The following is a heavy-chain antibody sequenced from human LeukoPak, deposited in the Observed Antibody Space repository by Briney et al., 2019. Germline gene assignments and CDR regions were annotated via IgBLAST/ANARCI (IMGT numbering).Heavy chain of an antibody. Sequence: PGGSLRLSCAASGFTFNNYAMTWVRQAPGKGLEWVSVVSGSGDNTNYADSVKGRSTIFRDNAKNTLYLQMNSLRAEDTAVYYCVRDLGGRSGHWGQGTLVTVSS. CDR3: VRDLGGRSGH. CDR2: VSGSGDNT. D-gene: IGHD1-26*01. V-gene: IGHV3-23*01. CDR1: GFTFNNYA. J-gene: IGHJ4*02.